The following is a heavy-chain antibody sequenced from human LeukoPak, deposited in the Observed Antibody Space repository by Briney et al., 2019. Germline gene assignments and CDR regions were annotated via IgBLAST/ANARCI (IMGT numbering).Heavy chain of an antibody. CDR3: ARHPERYSYFDY. CDR2: IYYTGSA. V-gene: IGHV4-39*01. D-gene: IGHD5-18*01. J-gene: IGHJ4*02. CDR1: GGSISSYY. Sequence: SETLSLTCTVSGGSISSYYWGWIRQPPGKGLEWIGSIYYTGSAYYNPSLKSRVTMSVDTSKNQFSLRLSSVTAADTAVYSCARHPERYSYFDYWGQGTLVTVSS.